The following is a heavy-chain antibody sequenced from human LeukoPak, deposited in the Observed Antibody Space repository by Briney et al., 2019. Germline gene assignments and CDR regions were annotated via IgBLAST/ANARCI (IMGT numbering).Heavy chain of an antibody. V-gene: IGHV3-7*03. CDR2: IKQDGSEK. J-gene: IGHJ5*02. Sequence: PGGSLRLSCAASGFTFSSYWMSWVRQAPGKGLEWVANIKQDGSEKYYVDSVKGRFTISRDNAKNSLYLQMNSLRAEDTAVYYCAKLAMDIVVVVAATGTSGFDPWGQGTLVTVSS. CDR1: GFTFSSYW. CDR3: AKLAMDIVVVVAATGTSGFDP. D-gene: IGHD2-15*01.